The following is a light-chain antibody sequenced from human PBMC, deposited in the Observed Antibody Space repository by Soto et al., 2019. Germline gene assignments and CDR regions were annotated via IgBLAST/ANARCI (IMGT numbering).Light chain of an antibody. J-gene: IGLJ2*01. CDR2: ENN. V-gene: IGLV6-57*04. CDR1: SGSIANNY. CDR3: SSYAGSLVV. Sequence: NFMLTQPHSVSESPGKTLSISCTRSSGSIANNYVQWYQQRPGSAPTTVIYENNQRLSGVPDRFSGSTDGSSNSASLTISGLQAEDEADYYCSSYAGSLVVFGGGTKLTVL.